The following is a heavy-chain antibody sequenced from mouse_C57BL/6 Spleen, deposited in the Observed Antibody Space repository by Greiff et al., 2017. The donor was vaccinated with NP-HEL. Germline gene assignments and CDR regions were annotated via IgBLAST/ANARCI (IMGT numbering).Heavy chain of an antibody. V-gene: IGHV1-64*01. J-gene: IGHJ1*03. CDR3: ARSTVVAPRYFDV. Sequence: QVQLQQPGAELVKPGASVKLSCKASGYTFTSYWVHWVKQRPGQGLEWIGMIHPNSGSTNYNEKFKSKATLTVDKSSSTAYMQLSSLTSEDSAVYYCARSTVVAPRYFDVWGTGTTVTVSS. D-gene: IGHD1-1*01. CDR1: GYTFTSYW. CDR2: IHPNSGST.